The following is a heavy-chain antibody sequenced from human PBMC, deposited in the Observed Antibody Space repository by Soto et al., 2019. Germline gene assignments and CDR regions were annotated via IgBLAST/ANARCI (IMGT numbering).Heavy chain of an antibody. J-gene: IGHJ4*02. CDR1: GFTFSSYA. Sequence: GGSLRLSCAASGFTFSSYAMSWVRQAPGKGLEWVSAISGSGGSTYYADSVKGRFTISRDNSKNTLYLQMNSLRAEDTAVYYCAKLLDEQERYDFWSGYYLALDYWGQGTLVTVSS. CDR3: AKLLDEQERYDFWSGYYLALDY. CDR2: ISGSGGST. D-gene: IGHD3-3*01. V-gene: IGHV3-23*01.